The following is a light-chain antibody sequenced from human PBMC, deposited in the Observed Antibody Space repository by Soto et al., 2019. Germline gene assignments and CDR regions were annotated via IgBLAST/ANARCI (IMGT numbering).Light chain of an antibody. Sequence: EIVLTPSPATLSLSPGERATLSCRASQSVSSSYLAWYQQKPGQPPRLLIYDASNRATGIPARFSGSGSGTDFTLTISSLEPEDFAVYYCQQRSIWPPITFGQGTRLEIK. CDR3: QQRSIWPPIT. CDR1: QSVSSSY. J-gene: IGKJ5*01. CDR2: DAS. V-gene: IGKV3-11*01.